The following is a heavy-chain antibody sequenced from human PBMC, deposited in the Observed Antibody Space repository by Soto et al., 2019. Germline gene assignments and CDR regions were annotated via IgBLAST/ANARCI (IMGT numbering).Heavy chain of an antibody. CDR3: ARARIVATSVNAFDI. J-gene: IGHJ3*02. D-gene: IGHD5-12*01. CDR1: GGTFSSYT. V-gene: IGHV1-69*02. Sequence: SVKVSCKASGGTFSSYTISWVRQAPGQGLEWMGRIIPILGIANYAQKFQGRVTITADKSTSTAYMELSSLRSEDTAVYYCARARIVATSVNAFDIWGQGTMVTVSS. CDR2: IIPILGIA.